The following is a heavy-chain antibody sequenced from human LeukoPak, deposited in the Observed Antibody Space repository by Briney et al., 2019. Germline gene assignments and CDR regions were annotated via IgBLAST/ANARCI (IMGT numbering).Heavy chain of an antibody. V-gene: IGHV3-7*01. Sequence: GGSLRLSCAASGFTFSSYWMSWVRQAPGKGLEWVANIKQDGSDKFYVDSVKGRFTISRDNAKNSLYLQMNSRRAEDTAVYYCATGPQWFGELFCDYWGQGTLVSVSS. J-gene: IGHJ4*02. CDR2: IKQDGSDK. CDR3: ATGPQWFGELFCDY. CDR1: GFTFSSYW. D-gene: IGHD3-10*01.